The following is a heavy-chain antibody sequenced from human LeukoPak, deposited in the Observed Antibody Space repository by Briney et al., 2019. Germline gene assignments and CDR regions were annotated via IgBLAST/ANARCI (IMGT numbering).Heavy chain of an antibody. CDR2: TAGADDVI. V-gene: IGHV3-23*01. J-gene: IGHJ6*02. CDR3: ATYIQRPPGMDV. D-gene: IGHD2-15*01. Sequence: GGSLRLSCAVSGLSFTDYRMTWVRQAPEKRPEWVAVTAGADDVIKYADSAKGRFTISTDNSKNTVYLQMNSLRAEDTALYFCATYIQRPPGMDVWGQGTMVTVSS. CDR1: GLSFTDYR.